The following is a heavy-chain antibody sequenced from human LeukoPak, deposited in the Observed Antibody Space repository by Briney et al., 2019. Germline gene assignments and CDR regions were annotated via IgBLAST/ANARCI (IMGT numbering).Heavy chain of an antibody. V-gene: IGHV3-13*01. D-gene: IGHD1-26*01. CDR2: IGTADDT. J-gene: IGHJ4*02. CDR3: VRQQTPHGNFDY. CDR1: GFTFSNHA. Sequence: GGSLRLSCATSGFTFSNHAMHWVRQATGKGLEWVSAIGTADDTFYPGSVKGRFTISRENAKNSLSLQMNSLRAEDTAVYYCVRQQTPHGNFDYWGQGTLVTVSS.